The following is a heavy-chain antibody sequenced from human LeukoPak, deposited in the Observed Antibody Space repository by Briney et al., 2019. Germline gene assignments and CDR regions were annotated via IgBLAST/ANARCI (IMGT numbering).Heavy chain of an antibody. CDR2: IYSGGYT. D-gene: IGHD4-17*01. J-gene: IGHJ4*02. V-gene: IGHV3-66*01. CDR1: GFTVSSSF. Sequence: GGSLRLSFAASGFTVSSSFMSWVRQAPGRGLEWVSVIYSGGYTYYADSVKGRFTISRDSSKNTLNLQMNSLRAEDTAVYYCAREGPNGDYVFDYWGQGTLVTVSS. CDR3: AREGPNGDYVFDY.